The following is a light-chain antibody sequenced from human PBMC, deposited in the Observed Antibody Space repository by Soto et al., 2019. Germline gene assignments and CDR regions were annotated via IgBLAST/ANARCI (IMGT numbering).Light chain of an antibody. CDR3: QHYGSSPWT. CDR1: QTVSGSY. V-gene: IGKV3-20*01. Sequence: EIVLTQSAGTLSLSPGERATLSCRASQTVSGSYLAWFQQKPGQAPRLLIYDASTRAAGVPDRFSGSGSGTDFSLTIIRLEPEDFAVYYCQHYGSSPWTFGQGTKVEIK. J-gene: IGKJ1*01. CDR2: DAS.